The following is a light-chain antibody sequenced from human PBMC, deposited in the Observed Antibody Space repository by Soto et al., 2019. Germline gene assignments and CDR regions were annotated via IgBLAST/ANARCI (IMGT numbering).Light chain of an antibody. V-gene: IGKV1-12*01. J-gene: IGKJ4*01. CDR3: QQSNSFPLT. CDR2: AAS. CDR1: QGISSR. Sequence: DIQMTQSPSSVSASVGDRVTITCRASQGISSRLAWYQQKPGKAPNLLIYAASSLQSGVPSRFSGSGSETDFTLTIGSLQPEDFATYYSQQSNSFPLTFGGGTKVDIK.